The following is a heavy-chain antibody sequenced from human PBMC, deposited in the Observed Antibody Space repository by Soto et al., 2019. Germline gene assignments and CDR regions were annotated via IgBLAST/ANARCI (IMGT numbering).Heavy chain of an antibody. J-gene: IGHJ2*01. CDR2: IIPIFGTV. CDR1: GGTFSNYP. CDR3: ARGNHRWLQLWYFDL. Sequence: QVQLVQSGAEVKKPGSSVKVSCKASGGTFSNYPISWVRQAPGQGLEWMGGIIPIFGTVNYAQKFKGRVTXTXXXSXXTAYRELSSLRSEDTAVYYCARGNHRWLQLWYFDLWGRGTLVTVSS. V-gene: IGHV1-69*05. D-gene: IGHD5-12*01.